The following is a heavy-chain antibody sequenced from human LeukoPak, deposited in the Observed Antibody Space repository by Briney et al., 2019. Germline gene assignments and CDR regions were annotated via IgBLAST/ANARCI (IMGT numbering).Heavy chain of an antibody. CDR2: IIPIFGTA. D-gene: IGHD3-9*01. CDR3: ARDQRYFDWLAGPRGIFDY. J-gene: IGHJ4*02. CDR1: GGTFSSYA. V-gene: IGHV1-69*01. Sequence: SAKVSCKASGGTFSSYAISWVRQAPGQGLEWMGGIIPIFGTANYAQKLQGRVTITADESTSTAYMELSSLRSEDTAVYYCARDQRYFDWLAGPRGIFDYWGQGTLVTVSS.